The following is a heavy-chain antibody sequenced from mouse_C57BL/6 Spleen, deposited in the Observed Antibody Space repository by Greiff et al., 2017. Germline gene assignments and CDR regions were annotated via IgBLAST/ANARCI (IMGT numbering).Heavy chain of an antibody. D-gene: IGHD1-1*01. V-gene: IGHV1-50*01. Sequence: VQLQQPGAELVKPGASVKLSCKASGYTFTSYWMQWVKQRPGQGLEWIGEIDPSDSYTNYNQKFKGKATLTVDTSSSTAYMQLSSLTSEDSAVYDCARADYGSSYGYFDVWGTGTTVTVSS. J-gene: IGHJ1*03. CDR3: ARADYGSSYGYFDV. CDR1: GYTFTSYW. CDR2: IDPSDSYT.